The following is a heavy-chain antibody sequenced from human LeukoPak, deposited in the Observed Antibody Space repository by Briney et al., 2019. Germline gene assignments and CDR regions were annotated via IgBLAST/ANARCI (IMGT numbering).Heavy chain of an antibody. CDR1: GFTFGSYA. CDR3: AREGVAGTHFDY. J-gene: IGHJ4*02. V-gene: IGHV3-30-3*01. CDR2: ISYDGSNK. Sequence: PGGSLRLSCAASGFTFGSYAMHWVRQAPGKVLEWVAVISYDGSNKYYADSVKGRFTISRDNSKNTLYLQMNSPRAEDTAVYYCAREGVAGTHFDYWGQGTLVTVS. D-gene: IGHD6-19*01.